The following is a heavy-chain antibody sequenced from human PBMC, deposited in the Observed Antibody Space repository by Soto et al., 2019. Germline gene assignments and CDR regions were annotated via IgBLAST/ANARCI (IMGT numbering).Heavy chain of an antibody. J-gene: IGHJ6*02. CDR3: ARGLSITIFGVVIQGDYYGMEV. D-gene: IGHD3-3*01. CDR2: ISAYNGNT. Sequence: ASVKVSCKASGYTFTSYGISWVRQAPGQGLEWMGWISAYNGNTNYAQKLQGRVTMTTDTSTSTAYMELRSLRSDDTAVYYCARGLSITIFGVVIQGDYYGMEVWGQGTTVTVSS. CDR1: GYTFTSYG. V-gene: IGHV1-18*01.